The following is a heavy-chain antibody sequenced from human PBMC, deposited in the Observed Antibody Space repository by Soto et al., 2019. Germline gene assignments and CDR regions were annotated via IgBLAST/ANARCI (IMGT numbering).Heavy chain of an antibody. D-gene: IGHD6-19*01. CDR2: INADNGNT. V-gene: IGHV1-3*01. CDR1: GYTFTSYA. Sequence: QVQLVQSGAEVKKPGASVNVSCKTSGYTFTSYAINWERQAPGQRLEWMGWINADNGNTKYSQKFKGRVTITRNTSASTAYMELSSLRSEDTAIYYCARDVFSSAWPYYMDVWGKGTTVTVSS. J-gene: IGHJ6*03. CDR3: ARDVFSSAWPYYMDV.